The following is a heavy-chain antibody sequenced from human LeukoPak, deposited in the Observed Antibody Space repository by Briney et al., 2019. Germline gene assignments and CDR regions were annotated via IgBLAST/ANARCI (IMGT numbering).Heavy chain of an antibody. V-gene: IGHV3-7*01. CDR3: ARGLYGSGRRSLMAH. CDR2: INQDENEK. CDR1: GFPFHNYW. D-gene: IGHD3-10*01. J-gene: IGHJ4*02. Sequence: GGSLRLSCAASGFPFHNYWMTWVRQAPGKGLEWVANINQDENEKYYLDSVKGRFTISSDNAETSLFLQMTSLRAEDTAIYYCARGLYGSGRRSLMAHWGPGTLVAVSS.